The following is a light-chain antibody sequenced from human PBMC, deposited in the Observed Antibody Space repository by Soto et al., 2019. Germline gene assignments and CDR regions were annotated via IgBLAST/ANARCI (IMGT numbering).Light chain of an antibody. Sequence: IVMTQSPDTLPVSPGERATLSCRASQSVSSSLAWYQQKPGQAPRLLIFGASTRATGIPARFSGSGSGTEFTLTINSLQSEDFALYYCQQYDTWPRTFGQGTTVEIK. CDR1: QSVSSS. CDR2: GAS. CDR3: QQYDTWPRT. J-gene: IGKJ1*01. V-gene: IGKV3-15*01.